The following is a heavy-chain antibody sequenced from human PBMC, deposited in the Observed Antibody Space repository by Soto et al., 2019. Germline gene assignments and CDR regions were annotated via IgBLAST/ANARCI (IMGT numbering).Heavy chain of an antibody. J-gene: IGHJ4*02. CDR2: INPSDGNR. CDR1: GDRFSFYG. CDR3: ARDRLRGYDSSGFYS. Sequence: ASVKVCCKASGDRFSFYGINWVRHAPGQGLEWMGWINPSDGNRNFAQKFEDRVTMTTATSTNTVFLELRSLKSDDTAIYYCARDRLRGYDSSGFYSWGQGTMVTVSS. D-gene: IGHD3-22*01. V-gene: IGHV1-18*01.